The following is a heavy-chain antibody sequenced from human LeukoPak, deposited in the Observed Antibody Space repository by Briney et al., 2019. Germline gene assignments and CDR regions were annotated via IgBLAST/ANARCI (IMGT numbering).Heavy chain of an antibody. V-gene: IGHV3-23*01. CDR3: AKDPRLAYDSSGYYFEGAFDI. D-gene: IGHD3-22*01. J-gene: IGHJ3*02. Sequence: GGSLRLSCAVSGFTFSSHAMSWVRQAPGKGLEWVSAISGSGGSTYYADSVKGRFTISRDNSKNTLYLQMNSLRAEDTAVYYCAKDPRLAYDSSGYYFEGAFDIWGQGTMVTVSS. CDR2: ISGSGGST. CDR1: GFTFSSHA.